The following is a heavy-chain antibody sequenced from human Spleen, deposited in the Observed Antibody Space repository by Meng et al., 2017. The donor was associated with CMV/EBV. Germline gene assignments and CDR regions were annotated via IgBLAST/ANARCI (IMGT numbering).Heavy chain of an antibody. D-gene: IGHD3-10*01. CDR2: IKGDDNKK. Sequence: GGSLRLSCAASGFTFSRYWMVWVRQAPGKGLEWVANIKGDDNKKYYLDSVKGRFTISRDNAKNSLYLQMNGLSPEDTAVYFCARDRFGLFDYWGQGSMVTVSS. V-gene: IGHV3-7*03. CDR1: GFTFSRYW. J-gene: IGHJ4*02. CDR3: ARDRFGLFDY.